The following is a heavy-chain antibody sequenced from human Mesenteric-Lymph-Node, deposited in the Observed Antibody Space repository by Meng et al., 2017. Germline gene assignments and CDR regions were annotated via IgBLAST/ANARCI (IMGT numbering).Heavy chain of an antibody. J-gene: IGHJ4*02. D-gene: IGHD5-12*01. CDR2: TYSSGRH. V-gene: IGHV4-30-4*01. CDR3: AGFPPPATQWLVTDY. Sequence: VQPEASRPDVHKPSQTLSPSCTVSGCSCHSDDYYCAWIRQCQGMDLKWSSLTYSSGRHNYHPSLESRVTISEDTSRNPFFLQLGFVSAADAVVYYCAGFPPPATQWLVTDYWGQGTLVTVSS. CDR1: GCSCHSDDYY.